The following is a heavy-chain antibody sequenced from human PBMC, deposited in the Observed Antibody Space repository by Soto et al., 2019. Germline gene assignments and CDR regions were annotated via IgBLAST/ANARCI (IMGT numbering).Heavy chain of an antibody. D-gene: IGHD6-13*01. CDR3: AKEAVDSSSGIYYYYGMDV. CDR1: GFTFSSYG. V-gene: IGHV3-30*18. Sequence: QVQLVESGGGVVQPGRSLRLSCAASGFTFSSYGMHWVRQAPGKGLEWVAVISYDGSNKYYADSVKGRFTISRDNSKNTLYLQMNSLRAEDTAVYYCAKEAVDSSSGIYYYYGMDVWGQGTTVTVSS. CDR2: ISYDGSNK. J-gene: IGHJ6*02.